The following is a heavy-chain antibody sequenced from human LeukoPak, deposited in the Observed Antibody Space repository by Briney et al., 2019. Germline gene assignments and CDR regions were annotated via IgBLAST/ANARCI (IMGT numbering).Heavy chain of an antibody. D-gene: IGHD3-3*01. CDR1: GFTFSSYS. CDR2: ISSSTSTI. J-gene: IGHJ4*02. V-gene: IGHV3-48*04. Sequence: PGGSLRLSCAASGFTFSSYSMNWVRQAPGKGLEWVSYISSSTSTIYYADSVKGRFTISRDNAKNSLYLQMNSLRAEDTAVYYCARGFDYDFWSGLDYWGQGTLVTVSS. CDR3: ARGFDYDFWSGLDY.